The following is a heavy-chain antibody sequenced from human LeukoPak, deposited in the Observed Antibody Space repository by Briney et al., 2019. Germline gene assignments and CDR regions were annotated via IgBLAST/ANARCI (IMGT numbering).Heavy chain of an antibody. J-gene: IGHJ4*02. CDR2: ISGSGGST. CDR1: GFTFSSYA. D-gene: IGHD2-15*01. Sequence: GGSLRLSCAASGFTFSSYAMSWVRQAPGKGLEWVSAISGSGGSTYYADSVKGRFTISRGNSKNTLYLQMNSLSAEDTAVYYCAKTSSGGSYYFDYWGQGTLVTVSS. V-gene: IGHV3-23*01. CDR3: AKTSSGGSYYFDY.